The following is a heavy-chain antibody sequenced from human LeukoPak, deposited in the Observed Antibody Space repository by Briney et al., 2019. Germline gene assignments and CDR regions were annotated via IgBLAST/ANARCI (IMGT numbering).Heavy chain of an antibody. J-gene: IGHJ4*02. V-gene: IGHV3-21*01. D-gene: IGHD3-22*01. CDR3: ARDVDYYDSSGYYQRYFDY. CDR2: ISSSSSYI. Sequence: GGSLRLSCAASGFTFSSYSMNWVRQAPGKGLEWVSSISSSSSYIYYADSVKGRFTISRDNAKNSLNLQMNSLRAEGTAVSYCARDVDYYDSSGYYQRYFDYWGQGTLVSVSS. CDR1: GFTFSSYS.